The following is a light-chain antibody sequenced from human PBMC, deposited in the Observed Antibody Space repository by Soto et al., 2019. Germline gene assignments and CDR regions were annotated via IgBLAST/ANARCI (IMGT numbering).Light chain of an antibody. CDR1: QSLNDW. CDR3: QQYNGYSWA. Sequence: DIQMTQSPSTLSASVGDRVTITCRASQSLNDWLAWFQQKPGKAPNLLIYNVSNLESGVPSRFSGSGSATEFPLTISSLQPDDFATYYCQQYNGYSWAFGQGTKVEIK. J-gene: IGKJ1*01. CDR2: NVS. V-gene: IGKV1-5*03.